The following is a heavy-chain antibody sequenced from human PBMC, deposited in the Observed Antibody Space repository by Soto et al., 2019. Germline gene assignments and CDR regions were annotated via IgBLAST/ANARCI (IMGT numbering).Heavy chain of an antibody. Sequence: QVQLVQSGAEVKKPGASVRVSCKTSGYTFINYGITWVRQAPGQGLEWMGWLSAYNGDTSSSEKLQDRFTMTTDTSTNTVYMDLRSLTSNDTAVYYCARWRAIVGGAEGLDGWGQGTLVIVSS. CDR2: LSAYNGDT. D-gene: IGHD1-26*01. V-gene: IGHV1-18*01. CDR1: GYTFINYG. J-gene: IGHJ3*01. CDR3: ARWRAIVGGAEGLDG.